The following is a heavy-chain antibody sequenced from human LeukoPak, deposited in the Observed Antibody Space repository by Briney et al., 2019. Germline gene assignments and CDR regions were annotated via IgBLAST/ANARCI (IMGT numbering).Heavy chain of an antibody. CDR1: GFTFDDYA. J-gene: IGHJ4*02. CDR3: AKGGMGATTKTVGEYYFDY. D-gene: IGHD1-26*01. V-gene: IGHV3-9*01. CDR2: ISWNSGSI. Sequence: PGRSLRLSCAASGFTFDDYAMHWVRHAPGKGLEGVSGISWNSGSIGYADSVKGRFTISRDNAKNSLYLQMNSLRAEDTALYHCAKGGMGATTKTVGEYYFDYWGQGTLVTVSS.